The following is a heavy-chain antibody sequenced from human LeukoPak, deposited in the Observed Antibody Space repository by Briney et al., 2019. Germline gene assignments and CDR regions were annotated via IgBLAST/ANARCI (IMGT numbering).Heavy chain of an antibody. D-gene: IGHD1-26*01. J-gene: IGHJ4*02. CDR2: ISWNSGTI. V-gene: IGHV3-9*03. CDR1: GFTFDDYA. Sequence: GGSLRLSCAASGFTFDDYAMHWVRRAPGKGLEWVTGISWNSGTIAYADSVKGRFTISRDNAKNSLYLQMNSLRAEDMAFYYCAKGGSGSYKWGLGLGFDYWGQGTLVTVSS. CDR3: AKGGSGSYKWGLGLGFDY.